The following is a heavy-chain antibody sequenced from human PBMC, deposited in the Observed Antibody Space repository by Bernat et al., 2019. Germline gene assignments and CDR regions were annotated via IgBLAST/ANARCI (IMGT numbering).Heavy chain of an antibody. CDR3: ARGNREDIVVVVAAPPGAFDI. J-gene: IGHJ3*02. CDR1: GGTFSSYA. CDR2: IIPICGTA. D-gene: IGHD2-15*01. V-gene: IGHV1-69*01. Sequence: QVQLVQSGAEVKKPGSSVKVSCKASGGTFSSYAISWVRQAPGQGLEWMGGIIPICGTANYAQKFQGRVTITADESTSTAYMELSSLRSEDTAVYYCARGNREDIVVVVAAPPGAFDIWGQGTMVTVSS.